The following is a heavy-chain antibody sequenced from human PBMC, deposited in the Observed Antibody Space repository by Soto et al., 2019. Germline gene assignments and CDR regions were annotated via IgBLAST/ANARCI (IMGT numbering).Heavy chain of an antibody. V-gene: IGHV3-23*01. CDR3: AKWPAYYDFWSGYAYNWFDP. D-gene: IGHD3-3*01. Sequence: GGSLRLSCAASGFTFSSYAMSWVRQAPRKGLEWVSAISGSGGSTYYADSVKGRFTISRDNSKNTLYLQMNSLRAEDTAVYYCAKWPAYYDFWSGYAYNWFDPWGQGTLVTVSS. CDR1: GFTFSSYA. CDR2: ISGSGGST. J-gene: IGHJ5*02.